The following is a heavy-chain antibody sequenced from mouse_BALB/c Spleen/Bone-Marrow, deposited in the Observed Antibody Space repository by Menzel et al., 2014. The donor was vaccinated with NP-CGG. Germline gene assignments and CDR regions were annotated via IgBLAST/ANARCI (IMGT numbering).Heavy chain of an antibody. CDR2: INPDSSTI. CDR1: GFDFSRYW. Sequence: EVQVVESGGGLVQPGGSLKLSCAASGFDFSRYWMSWVRQAPGKGLEWIGEINPDSSTINYTPSLKDKFIISRDNAKNTLALQMSRVRSEDAGLCYCARCGYYGFLHYWGQGTTLTVSS. V-gene: IGHV4-1*02. D-gene: IGHD1-1*01. J-gene: IGHJ2*01. CDR3: ARCGYYGFLHY.